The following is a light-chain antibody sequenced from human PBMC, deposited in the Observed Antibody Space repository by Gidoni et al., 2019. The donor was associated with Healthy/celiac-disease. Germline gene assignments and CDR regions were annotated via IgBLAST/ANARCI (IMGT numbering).Light chain of an antibody. CDR1: QSVLYSSNNKNY. J-gene: IGKJ4*01. V-gene: IGKV4-1*01. CDR3: QQYYSTPPT. CDR2: WAS. Sequence: DIVMTQSPDSLAVSLGERATINCKSSQSVLYSSNNKNYLAWYQHKPGQPPKLLIYWASTRESGVPDRFSGSGSGTDFTLTISSLQAEDVAVYYCQQYYSTPPTFXGXTKVXIK.